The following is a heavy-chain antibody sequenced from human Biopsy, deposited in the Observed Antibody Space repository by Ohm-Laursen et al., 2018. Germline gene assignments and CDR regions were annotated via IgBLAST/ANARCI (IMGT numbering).Heavy chain of an antibody. CDR2: INHSGRT. CDR3: VRGVDYYDPYHYYALDV. Sequence: SDTLSLTWAVYGESFNGYHWSWIRQTPGKGLEWIGEINHSGRTNYNPSLKSRVTISVDTSKNQFSLKVRSVTAADTAVYYCVRGVDYYDPYHYYALDVWGQGTTVTVSS. J-gene: IGHJ6*02. V-gene: IGHV4-34*01. D-gene: IGHD3-22*01. CDR1: GESFNGYH.